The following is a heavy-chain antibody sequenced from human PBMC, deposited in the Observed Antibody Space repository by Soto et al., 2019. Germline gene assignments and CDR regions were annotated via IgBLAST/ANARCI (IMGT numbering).Heavy chain of an antibody. CDR3: ATDGFNKPGYYYGMGV. CDR2: IWSDASNK. J-gene: IGHJ6*02. Sequence: PGGSLRLSCAVSGFSFSNHGMHWVRQAPGKGLEWVAAIWSDASNKYYADSGKGRFTISRDNSKNTLYLQMNTLRAEDTAVYYCATDGFNKPGYYYGMGVWGQGTTVTLSS. D-gene: IGHD6-25*01. CDR1: GFSFSNHG. V-gene: IGHV3-33*03.